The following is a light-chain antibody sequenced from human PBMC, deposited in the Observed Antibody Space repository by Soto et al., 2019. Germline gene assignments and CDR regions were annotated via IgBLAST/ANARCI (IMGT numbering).Light chain of an antibody. Sequence: DIQMTQSPSSLSASVGDRVTITCQASQDISDKLNWYQQKSGKPPNLLIYEAANLELGLPSRFSGSASGTDFTFTISSLQPEDYGTYYCQQYSNLPFTFGPGTKIDIK. CDR2: EAA. CDR1: QDISDK. J-gene: IGKJ3*01. V-gene: IGKV1-33*01. CDR3: QQYSNLPFT.